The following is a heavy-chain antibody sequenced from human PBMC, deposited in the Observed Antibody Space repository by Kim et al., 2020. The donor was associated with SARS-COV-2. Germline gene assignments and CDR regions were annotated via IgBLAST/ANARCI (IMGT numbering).Heavy chain of an antibody. CDR3: AKDLNYGSGDHESFDI. D-gene: IGHD3-10*01. CDR2: TSHDESKK. J-gene: IGHJ3*02. V-gene: IGHV3-30*18. CDR1: GFTFSSCG. Sequence: GGSLRLSCAASGFTFSSCGMHWVRQAPGKGLEWVAVTSHDESKKFYAGSVKGRFTISRDNSKNTLYLQMNSLSAEDTAVYYCAKDLNYGSGDHESFDIWGQGTMVTVSS.